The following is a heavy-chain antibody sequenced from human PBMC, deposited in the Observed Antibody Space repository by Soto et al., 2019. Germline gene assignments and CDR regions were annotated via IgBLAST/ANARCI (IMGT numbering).Heavy chain of an antibody. CDR2: IKQAGSEK. CDR1: GFTFSGYW. Sequence: GGSLRLSCAASGFTFSGYWMSLVRQIPGKGLEWVANIKQAGSEKYYVDSVRGRFTISRDDAKNSLYLQMNSLRVEDTAVYYCARGKGYFDPWGQGTLVTVSS. J-gene: IGHJ5*02. CDR3: ARGKGYFDP. V-gene: IGHV3-7*04. D-gene: IGHD1-1*01.